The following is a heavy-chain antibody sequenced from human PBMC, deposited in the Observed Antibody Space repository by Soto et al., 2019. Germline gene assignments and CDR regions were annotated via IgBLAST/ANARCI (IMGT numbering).Heavy chain of an antibody. CDR1: GGSLSGYY. CDR3: AREDRSYGLDY. Sequence: QVQLQQWGAGLLKPSETLSLTCAVYGGSLSGYYWSWIRQPPGKGLEWIGEINHSGSTNYNPSLKSRVTISVDTSKNQFSLKLSSVTAADTAVYYCAREDRSYGLDYWGQGTLVTVSS. CDR2: INHSGST. D-gene: IGHD1-26*01. J-gene: IGHJ4*02. V-gene: IGHV4-34*01.